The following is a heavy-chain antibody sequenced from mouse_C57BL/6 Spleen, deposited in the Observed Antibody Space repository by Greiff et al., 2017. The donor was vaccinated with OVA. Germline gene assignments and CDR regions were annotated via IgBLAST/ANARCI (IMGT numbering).Heavy chain of an antibody. CDR3: ARSGGNYDYFGY. CDR2: INPNNGGT. D-gene: IGHD2-1*01. V-gene: IGHV1-26*01. CDR1: GYTFTDYY. J-gene: IGHJ2*01. Sequence: EVQLQQSGPELVKPGASVKISCKASGYTFTDYYMNWVKQSHGKSLEWIGDINPNNGGTSYNQKFKGKATLTVDKSASTAYMELRSLTSEDSAVYYCARSGGNYDYFGYWGQGTTLTVSS.